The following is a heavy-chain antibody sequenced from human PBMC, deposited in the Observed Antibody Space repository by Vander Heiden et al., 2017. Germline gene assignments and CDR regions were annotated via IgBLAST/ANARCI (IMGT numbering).Heavy chain of an antibody. CDR2: ITSSGSDT. Sequence: EVQVLESGGRLVQPGGSLRLSCGASGFTFDNYAMSWVRQAPGKGLEWVSIITSSGSDTYYADSVKGRFTISRDNSKNTLFLQMNSLRAEDTAIYFCAKGSPTILAQFDHWGQGTLVSVSS. CDR1: GFTFDNYA. V-gene: IGHV3-23*01. CDR3: AKGSPTILAQFDH. J-gene: IGHJ4*02.